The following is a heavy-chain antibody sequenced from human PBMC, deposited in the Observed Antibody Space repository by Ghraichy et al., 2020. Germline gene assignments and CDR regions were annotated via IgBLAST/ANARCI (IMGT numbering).Heavy chain of an antibody. CDR1: GGSFSGYY. Sequence: SETLSLTCAVYGGSFSGYYWSWIHQPPGKGLEWIGEINHSGSTNYNPSLKSRVTISVDTSKNQFSLKLSSVTAADTAVYYCARRREHYYGSGSYYKYYYYYGMDVWGQGTTVTVSS. CDR3: ARRREHYYGSGSYYKYYYYYGMDV. D-gene: IGHD3-10*01. V-gene: IGHV4-34*01. CDR2: INHSGST. J-gene: IGHJ6*02.